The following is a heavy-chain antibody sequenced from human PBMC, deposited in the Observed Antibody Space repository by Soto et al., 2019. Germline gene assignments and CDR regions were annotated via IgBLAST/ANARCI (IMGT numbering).Heavy chain of an antibody. CDR1: GFTFSDYY. Sequence: SGGSLRLSCAASGFTFSDYYMSWIRQAPGKGLEWVSYISSSGSTIYYADSVKGRFTISRDNAKNSLYLQMNSLRAEDTAVYYCATYCSGGSCYPRPNAFDIWGQGTMVTVSS. CDR2: ISSSGSTI. D-gene: IGHD2-15*01. V-gene: IGHV3-11*01. CDR3: ATYCSGGSCYPRPNAFDI. J-gene: IGHJ3*02.